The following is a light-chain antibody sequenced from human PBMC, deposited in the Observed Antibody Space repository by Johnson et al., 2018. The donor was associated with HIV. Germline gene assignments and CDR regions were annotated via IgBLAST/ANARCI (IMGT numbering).Light chain of an antibody. J-gene: IGLJ1*01. V-gene: IGLV1-51*01. Sequence: QSVLTQPPSVSAAPGQKVTISCSGSSSNIGINYVSWFQQLPGTAPKLLIYDNDKRPSGIPYRFSGSKSGTSATLGITGLHTGDEAVYYCAAWDSGLSASYGFGTGTKVTVL. CDR3: AAWDSGLSASYG. CDR1: SSNIGINY. CDR2: DND.